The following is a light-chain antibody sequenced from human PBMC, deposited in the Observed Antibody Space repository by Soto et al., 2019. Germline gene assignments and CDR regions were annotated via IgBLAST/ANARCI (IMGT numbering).Light chain of an antibody. V-gene: IGLV1-44*01. CDR2: SNN. CDR1: SSNIGRNT. J-gene: IGLJ1*01. Sequence: QSVLTQPPSASGTPGQRVTISCSVSSSNIGRNTVNWYQQLPGTAPTLFIYSNNQRPSGVPDRFSGSKSGTSASLAISVLQSEDEADYYCAAWDDSLNGNVFGTGTKETVL. CDR3: AAWDDSLNGNV.